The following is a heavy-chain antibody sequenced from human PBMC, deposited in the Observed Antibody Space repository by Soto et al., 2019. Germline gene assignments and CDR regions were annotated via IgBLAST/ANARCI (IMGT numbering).Heavy chain of an antibody. J-gene: IGHJ6*04. CDR1: GGTFSSYA. CDR2: IIPIFGTA. CDR3: ARDETAMERRDSNGTIRRPYNYYYYGMDV. Sequence: SVKVSCKASGGTFSSYAISWVRQAPGQGLEWMGGIIPIFGTANYAQKFQGRVTITADESTSTAYMELSSLRSEDTAVYYCARDETAMERRDSNGTIRRPYNYYYYGMDVWGKGTTVTVSS. V-gene: IGHV1-69*13. D-gene: IGHD5-18*01.